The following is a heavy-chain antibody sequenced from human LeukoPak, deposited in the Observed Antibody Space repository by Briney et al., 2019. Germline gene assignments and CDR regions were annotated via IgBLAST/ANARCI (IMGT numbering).Heavy chain of an antibody. J-gene: IGHJ4*02. D-gene: IGHD6-13*01. Sequence: PGGSLRLSCAASGFSFSSSWMHWVRQAPGKGLVLVSRINSDGSIINYAESVKGRFTISRDNAKNTLYLQMGSLRADDTAVYYCTRAIAAAGTDSWGQGTLVTVSS. CDR2: INSDGSII. V-gene: IGHV3-74*01. CDR1: GFSFSSSW. CDR3: TRAIAAAGTDS.